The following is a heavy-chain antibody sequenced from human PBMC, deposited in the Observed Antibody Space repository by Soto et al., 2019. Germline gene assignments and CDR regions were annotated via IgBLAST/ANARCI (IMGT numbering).Heavy chain of an antibody. D-gene: IGHD6-19*01. V-gene: IGHV4-34*01. CDR1: GGSFSGYF. CDR2: INHNKST. CDR3: SRTIFTYGSGWYWFDP. Sequence: SETLSLTCAVYGGSFSGYFWSWIRQPPGKGLEWIGEINHNKSTHYNPSLKSRVTISVDTSKNQFALKLSSVTAADTAVYYCSRTIFTYGSGWYWFDPWGQGTLVTVSS. J-gene: IGHJ5*02.